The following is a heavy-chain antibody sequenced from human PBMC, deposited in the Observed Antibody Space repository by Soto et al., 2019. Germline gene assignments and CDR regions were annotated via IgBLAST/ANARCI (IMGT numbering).Heavy chain of an antibody. J-gene: IGHJ4*02. V-gene: IGHV1-18*01. CDR2: ISAYSGKT. CDR3: ARTGELRLDS. D-gene: IGHD1-7*01. Sequence: QVHLVQSGAEVKKPGASVRVSCKASGYTFSNYGISWVRQAPGQGLEWMGWISAYSGKTNYAQSLPVRVTMTTDTSTTTAYMELRSLTSDDTAVYYCARTGELRLDSWGQGTLVTVSS. CDR1: GYTFSNYG.